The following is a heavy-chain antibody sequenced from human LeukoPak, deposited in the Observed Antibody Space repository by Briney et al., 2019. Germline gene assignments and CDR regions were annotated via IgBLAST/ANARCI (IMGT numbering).Heavy chain of an antibody. CDR1: GGSISSYY. D-gene: IGHD4-17*01. CDR2: IYYSGSTNYT. CDR3: ARGTTVTTGFDY. J-gene: IGHJ4*02. V-gene: IGHV4-59*01. Sequence: SETLSLTCTVSGGSISSYYWSWIRQPPGKGLEWIGYIYYSGSTNYTNYNPSLKSRVTISVDTSKNQVSLKLSSVTAADTAVYYCARGTTVTTGFDYWGQGTLVTVSS.